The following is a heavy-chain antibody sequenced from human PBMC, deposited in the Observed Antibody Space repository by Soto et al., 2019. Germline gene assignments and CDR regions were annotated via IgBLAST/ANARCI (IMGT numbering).Heavy chain of an antibody. CDR2: IYYSGII. J-gene: IGHJ3*02. CDR3: AREVGEVDYSSSSEAFDI. D-gene: IGHD6-6*01. CDR1: GGSISSGDYY. V-gene: IGHV4-30-4*01. Sequence: QVQLQESGPGLVKPSQTLSLTCSVSGGSISSGDYYWSWIRQPPGKGLEWIAYIYYSGIIYYNPSLKSRVNMSRDTSKNQFFLNLDSGTAADTAVYYCAREVGEVDYSSSSEAFDIWGQGTMVTVSS.